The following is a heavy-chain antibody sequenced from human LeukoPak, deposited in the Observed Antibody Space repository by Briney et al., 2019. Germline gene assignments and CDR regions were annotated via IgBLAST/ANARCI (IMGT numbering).Heavy chain of an antibody. V-gene: IGHV3-23*01. J-gene: IGHJ3*02. CDR2: ISCSGGST. CDR3: AKDPYSSGWYISAFDI. Sequence: PGGSLRLSCAASGLTFSSYAMSWVRLALGKGLEWVSAISCSGGSTYYADSVKGRFTICRDNSKNTLYLQMNSLRAEETAVYYCAKDPYSSGWYISAFDIWGQGTMVTVSS. D-gene: IGHD6-19*01. CDR1: GLTFSSYA.